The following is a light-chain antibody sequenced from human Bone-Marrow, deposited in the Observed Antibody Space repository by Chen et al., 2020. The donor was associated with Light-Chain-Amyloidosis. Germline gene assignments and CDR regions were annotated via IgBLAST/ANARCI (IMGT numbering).Light chain of an antibody. CDR2: DDS. CDR1: NIGSTS. Sequence: SSVLTQPSSVSVAPGQTATIACGGNNIGSTSVHWYQQTPGLAPLLVVYDDSDRPSGIPERLSCSNSGNTATLTISRVEAGDEADYYCQVWDRSSDRPVFGGGTKLTVL. J-gene: IGLJ3*02. V-gene: IGLV3-21*02. CDR3: QVWDRSSDRPV.